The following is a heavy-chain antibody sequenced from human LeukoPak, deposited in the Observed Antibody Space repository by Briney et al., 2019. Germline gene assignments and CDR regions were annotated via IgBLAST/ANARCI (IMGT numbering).Heavy chain of an antibody. CDR3: AKCGAYYYDSSGYPFH. D-gene: IGHD3-22*01. V-gene: IGHV3-23*01. J-gene: IGHJ4*02. CDR2: ISGSGGST. Sequence: PGGSLRLSCAASGFTFSSYAMSWARQAPGKGLEWVSAISGSGGSTYYADSVKGRFTISRDNSKNTLYLQMNSLRAEDTAVYYCAKCGAYYYDSSGYPFHWGQGTLVTVSS. CDR1: GFTFSSYA.